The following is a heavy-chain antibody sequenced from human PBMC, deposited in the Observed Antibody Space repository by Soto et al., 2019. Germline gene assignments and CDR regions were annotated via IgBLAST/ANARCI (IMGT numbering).Heavy chain of an antibody. CDR2: ISPYNGET. CDR1: GYTFTTYG. D-gene: IGHD2-15*01. CDR3: ARGGVRCSGGSCPHNWFDP. J-gene: IGHJ5*02. Sequence: ASVKVSCKASGYTFTTYGISWVRQAPGQGFEWLGWISPYNGETTYAQKFQGRITMATDTSTSTAYMELRSLRSDDTAVYYCARGGVRCSGGSCPHNWFDPWGQGTLVTVSS. V-gene: IGHV1-18*01.